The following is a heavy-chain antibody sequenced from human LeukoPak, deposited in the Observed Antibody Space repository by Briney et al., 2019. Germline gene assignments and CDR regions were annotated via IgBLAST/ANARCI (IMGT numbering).Heavy chain of an antibody. CDR2: IIPIFGTA. CDR1: GYTFTSYG. CDR3: ARDLDWNDVHNWFDP. V-gene: IGHV1-69*13. J-gene: IGHJ5*02. Sequence: SVKVSCKASGYTFTSYGISWVRQAPGQGLEWMGGIIPIFGTANYAQKFQGRVTITADESTSTAYMELSSLRSEDTAVYYCARDLDWNDVHNWFDPWGQGTLVTVSS. D-gene: IGHD1-1*01.